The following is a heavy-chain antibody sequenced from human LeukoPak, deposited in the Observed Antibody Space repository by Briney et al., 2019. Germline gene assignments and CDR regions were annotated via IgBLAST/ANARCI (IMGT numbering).Heavy chain of an antibody. D-gene: IGHD3-22*01. Sequence: ASVKVSCKASGYTFTSYAMHWVRQAPGQRLEWMGWINAGNGNTKYSQKFQGRVTITRDTSASTAYMELSSLRSEDTAVYYCARVHSMIVAEGCVDIWGQGTMVTVSS. CDR1: GYTFTSYA. V-gene: IGHV1-3*01. CDR2: INAGNGNT. CDR3: ARVHSMIVAEGCVDI. J-gene: IGHJ3*02.